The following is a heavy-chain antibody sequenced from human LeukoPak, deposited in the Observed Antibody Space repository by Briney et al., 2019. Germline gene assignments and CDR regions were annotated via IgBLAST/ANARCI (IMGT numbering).Heavy chain of an antibody. Sequence: SLKVSCTASGGTFSSYAISWVRQAPGQGLEWMGRIIPILGIANYAQKFQGRVTITADKSTSTAYMELSSLRSEDTAVYYCARDRELLIDYWGQGTLVTVSS. V-gene: IGHV1-69*04. CDR3: ARDRELLIDY. D-gene: IGHD1-26*01. J-gene: IGHJ4*02. CDR1: GGTFSSYA. CDR2: IIPILGIA.